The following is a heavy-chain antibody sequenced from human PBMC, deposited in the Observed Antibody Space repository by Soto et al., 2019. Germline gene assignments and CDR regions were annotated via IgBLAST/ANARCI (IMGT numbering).Heavy chain of an antibody. J-gene: IGHJ6*03. Sequence: SETLSLTCAVYGGSFSGYYWSWIRQPPGKGLEWIGEINHSGSTNYNPSLKGRVTISVDTSKNQFSLKLSSVTAADTAVYYCARETNCSGGSCYLPTYYYYYMDVWGKGTTVTVSS. V-gene: IGHV4-34*01. CDR1: GGSFSGYY. CDR2: INHSGST. D-gene: IGHD2-15*01. CDR3: ARETNCSGGSCYLPTYYYYYMDV.